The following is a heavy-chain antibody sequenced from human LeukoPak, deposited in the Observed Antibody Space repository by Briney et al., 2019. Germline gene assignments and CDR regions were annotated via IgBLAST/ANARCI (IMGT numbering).Heavy chain of an antibody. J-gene: IGHJ4*02. D-gene: IGHD5-18*01. CDR3: ARARGYSYGYSDY. CDR2: MNPNSGNT. Sequence: GASVKVSCKASGYTFTSYDINWVRQATGQGLEWMGWMNPNSGNTGYAQKFQGRVTMTRNTSISTAYMELSSLTSEDTAVYYCARARGYSYGYSDYWGQGTLVTVSS. V-gene: IGHV1-8*01. CDR1: GYTFTSYD.